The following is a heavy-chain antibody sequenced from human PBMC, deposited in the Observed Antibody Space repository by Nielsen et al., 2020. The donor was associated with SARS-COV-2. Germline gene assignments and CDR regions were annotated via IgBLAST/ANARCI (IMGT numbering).Heavy chain of an antibody. CDR2: ISGSGGST. CDR3: AKSLSHIGSGSYY. D-gene: IGHD1-26*01. J-gene: IGHJ4*02. Sequence: GGSLRLSCAAPGFTFSSYAMSWIRQAPGKGLEWVSAISGSGGSTYYADSVKGRFTISRDNSKNTLYLQMNSLRAEDTAVYYCAKSLSHIGSGSYYWGQGTLVTVSS. CDR1: GFTFSSYA. V-gene: IGHV3-23*01.